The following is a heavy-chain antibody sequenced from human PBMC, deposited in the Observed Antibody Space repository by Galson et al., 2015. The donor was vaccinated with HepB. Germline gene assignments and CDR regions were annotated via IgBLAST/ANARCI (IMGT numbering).Heavy chain of an antibody. CDR3: AGEVVGLHYYYYGMDV. Sequence: SLRLSCAASGFTFSSYEMNWVRQAPGKGLEWVSYISSSGSTIYYADSVKGRFTISRDNAKNSLYLQMNSLRAKDTAVYYCAGEVVGLHYYYYGMDVWGQGTTVTVSS. J-gene: IGHJ6*02. CDR1: GFTFSSYE. V-gene: IGHV3-48*03. D-gene: IGHD2-15*01. CDR2: ISSSGSTI.